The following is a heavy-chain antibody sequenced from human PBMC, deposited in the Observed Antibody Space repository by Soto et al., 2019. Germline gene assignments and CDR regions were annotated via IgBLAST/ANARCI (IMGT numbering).Heavy chain of an antibody. D-gene: IGHD3-10*01. V-gene: IGHV1-24*01. J-gene: IGHJ3*02. CDR2: FDPEDGET. Sequence: ASVKVSCKVSGYTLTELSMHWVRQAPGKGLEWMGGFDPEDGETIYAQKFQGRVTMTEDTSTDTAYMELSSLRSEDTAVYYCARSIFYYGSGSYSDAFDIWGQGTMVTVSS. CDR1: GYTLTELS. CDR3: ARSIFYYGSGSYSDAFDI.